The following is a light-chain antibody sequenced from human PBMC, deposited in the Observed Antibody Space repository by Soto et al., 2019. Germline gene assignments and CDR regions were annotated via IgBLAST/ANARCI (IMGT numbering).Light chain of an antibody. Sequence: DIQMTQSPSSLSASVGDRVTTTCRASQSISIYLNWYQQKPGEAPRLLMYGASSLQSGVPSRFSGSGSGKDFTLTISSLQPEDFATYYCQQSYSTLRTFGQGTKVEIK. V-gene: IGKV1-39*01. J-gene: IGKJ1*01. CDR3: QQSYSTLRT. CDR2: GAS. CDR1: QSISIY.